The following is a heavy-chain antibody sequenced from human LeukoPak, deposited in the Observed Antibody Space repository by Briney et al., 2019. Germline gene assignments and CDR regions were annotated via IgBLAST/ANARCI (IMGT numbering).Heavy chain of an antibody. CDR2: ITSSGETT. V-gene: IGHV3-23*01. J-gene: IGHJ4*02. D-gene: IGHD3-22*01. CDR3: SRDRPNYFGTDGHYYRRGGDY. CDR1: KFPFTIYA. Sequence: GGSLRFSCAASKFPFTIYAMSWVRQAPGKGLEWVSSITSSGETTYYAGSVKGRFTISRDNSKDTMYLQMNSLRAEDTAIYYCSRDRPNYFGTDGHYYRRGGDYWGQGTLVTVSS.